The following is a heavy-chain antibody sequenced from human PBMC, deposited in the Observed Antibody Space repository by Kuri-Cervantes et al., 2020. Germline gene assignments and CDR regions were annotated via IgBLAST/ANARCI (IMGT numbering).Heavy chain of an antibody. J-gene: IGHJ6*02. CDR2: IWYDGSNK. V-gene: IGHV3-33*01. CDR1: GFTFSSYG. D-gene: IGHD3-16*01. Sequence: GGSLRLSCAASGFTFSSYGMHWVRQAPGKGLEWVAVIWYDGSNKYYADSVKGRLTISRDNSKNTLYLQMNSLRAEDTAVYYCARAGGELRIRPYSYYYGMDVWGQGTMVTVSS. CDR3: ARAGGELRIRPYSYYYGMDV.